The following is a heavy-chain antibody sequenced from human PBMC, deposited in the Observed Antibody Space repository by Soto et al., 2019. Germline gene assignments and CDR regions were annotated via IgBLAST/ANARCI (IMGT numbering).Heavy chain of an antibody. CDR3: ARDFEYCSSTSCYTGIFDY. CDR1: GFTFSSYS. J-gene: IGHJ4*02. D-gene: IGHD2-2*01. Sequence: GGSLRLSCAASGFTFSSYSMNWVRQAPGKGLEWVSSISSSSSYIYYADSVKGRFTISRDNAKNSLYLQMNSLRAEDTAVYYCARDFEYCSSTSCYTGIFDYWGQGTLVTVSS. V-gene: IGHV3-21*01. CDR2: ISSSSSYI.